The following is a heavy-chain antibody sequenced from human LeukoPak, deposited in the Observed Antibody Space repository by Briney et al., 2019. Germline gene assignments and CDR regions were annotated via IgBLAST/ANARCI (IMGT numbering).Heavy chain of an antibody. D-gene: IGHD5-18*01. J-gene: IGHJ4*02. Sequence: SGSLSLTCAVYGGSFSGYYWSWIRQPPGKGLEWIGDIIHSGSTNYNTPLKSRVTISVATSKNQFSLKLSSVTAADTAVYYCARVPRGYSYGYDDHPIDYWGQGTLVTVSS. CDR1: GGSFSGYY. CDR2: IIHSGST. V-gene: IGHV4-34*12. CDR3: ARVPRGYSYGYDDHPIDY.